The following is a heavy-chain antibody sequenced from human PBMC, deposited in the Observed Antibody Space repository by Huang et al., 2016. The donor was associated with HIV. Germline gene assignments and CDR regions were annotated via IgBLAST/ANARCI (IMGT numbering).Heavy chain of an antibody. CDR3: ARGGPYSRDYYYYGMDV. CDR1: GGSISSYY. D-gene: IGHD6-13*01. CDR2: IHYSGST. Sequence: QVQLQESGPGLVKPSETLSLTCTVSGGSISSYYWSWIRQPPGKGLEWIGYIHYSGSTNYTPSRKSRVTTSVDTSKNQFFLKLSSVTAADTAVYYCARGGPYSRDYYYYGMDVWGQGTTVTVSS. J-gene: IGHJ6*02. V-gene: IGHV4-59*01.